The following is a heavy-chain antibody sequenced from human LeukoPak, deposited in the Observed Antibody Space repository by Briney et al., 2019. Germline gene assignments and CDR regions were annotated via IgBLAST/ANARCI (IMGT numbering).Heavy chain of an antibody. J-gene: IGHJ4*02. CDR1: GFTFSSYA. CDR3: AKATRQWLVDGGYFDY. D-gene: IGHD6-19*01. V-gene: IGHV3-23*01. CDR2: ISGSGGST. Sequence: GGSLRLSCAASGFTFSSYAMSWVRQAPGKGLEWVSAISGSGGSTYYADSVKGRFTISGDNSKNTLYLQMNSLRAEDTAVYYCAKATRQWLVDGGYFDYWGQGTLVTVSS.